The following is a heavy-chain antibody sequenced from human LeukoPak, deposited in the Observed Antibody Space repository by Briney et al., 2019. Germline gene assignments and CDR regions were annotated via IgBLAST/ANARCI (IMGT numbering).Heavy chain of an antibody. Sequence: ASVKVSCKASGYTFTGYYMHWVRQAPGQGLEWMGWINPNSGGTNYAQKFQGRVTMTRDTSISTAYMELSRLRSDDTAVYYCARDPYRITAGDYWGQGTLVTVSS. CDR2: INPNSGGT. D-gene: IGHD6-13*01. V-gene: IGHV1-2*02. J-gene: IGHJ4*02. CDR3: ARDPYRITAGDY. CDR1: GYTFTGYY.